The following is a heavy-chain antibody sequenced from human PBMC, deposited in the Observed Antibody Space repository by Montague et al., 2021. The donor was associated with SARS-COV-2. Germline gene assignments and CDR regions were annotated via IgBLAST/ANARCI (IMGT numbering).Heavy chain of an antibody. J-gene: IGHJ4*02. D-gene: IGHD3-9*01. Sequence: SETLSLTCTVSGGSISSYYWSWIRQPPGKGLEWIGYIYYGGSTNYNPSLKSRVTISVDTSTNKFSLTLSSVTAADTAVYYCARHALGYCDWLKEGYFDYWGQGTLVTVSS. CDR2: IYYGGST. V-gene: IGHV4-59*08. CDR3: ARHALGYCDWLKEGYFDY. CDR1: GGSISSYY.